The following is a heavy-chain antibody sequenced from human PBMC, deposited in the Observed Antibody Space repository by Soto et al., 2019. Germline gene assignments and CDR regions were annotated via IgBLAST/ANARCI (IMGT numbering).Heavy chain of an antibody. CDR2: INAGNGNT. Sequence: ASVKVSCKASGYTSTSYAMHWVRQAPGQRLEWMGWINAGNGNTKYSQKFQGRVTITRDTSASTAYMELSSLRSEDTAVYYCARDLYCSSTSCYRVFDYWCQGTLVTVSS. CDR3: ARDLYCSSTSCYRVFDY. V-gene: IGHV1-3*01. J-gene: IGHJ4*02. D-gene: IGHD2-2*02. CDR1: GYTSTSYA.